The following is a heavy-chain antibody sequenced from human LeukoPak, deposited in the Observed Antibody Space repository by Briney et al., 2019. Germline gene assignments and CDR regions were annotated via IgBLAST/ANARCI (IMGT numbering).Heavy chain of an antibody. CDR1: GGSFSGYY. CDR3: ARGNSSSWYFLRYYYYYGMDV. CDR2: INHSGST. J-gene: IGHJ6*02. D-gene: IGHD6-13*01. Sequence: PSETLSLTCAVYGGSFSGYYWSWIRQPPGKGLEWLGEINHSGSTNYNPSLKSRVTISVDTSKNQFSLKLSSVTAADTAVYYCARGNSSSWYFLRYYYYYGMDVWGQGTTVTVSS. V-gene: IGHV4-34*01.